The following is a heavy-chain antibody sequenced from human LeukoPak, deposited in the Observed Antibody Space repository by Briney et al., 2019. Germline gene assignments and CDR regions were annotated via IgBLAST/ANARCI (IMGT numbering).Heavy chain of an antibody. CDR3: VRGDRYFFDF. Sequence: GGSLRLSCAASGLTFSSYEMNWVRQAPGRGLEWVSYIGNTGRTIYYTDSVKGRFTISRDNAKNSLYLQMNSLRSEDTAIYYCVRGDRYFFDFWGQGTLVTVSS. J-gene: IGHJ4*02. V-gene: IGHV3-48*03. CDR1: GLTFSSYE. CDR2: IGNTGRTI.